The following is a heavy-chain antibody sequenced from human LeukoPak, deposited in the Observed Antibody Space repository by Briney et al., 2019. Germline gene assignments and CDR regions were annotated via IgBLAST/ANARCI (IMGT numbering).Heavy chain of an antibody. J-gene: IGHJ3*02. Sequence: GRSLRLSCAASGFTFSSYSMNWVRQAPGKGLEWVSYISSSSTTKYYADSVKGRFTISRDNAKNSLYLQMNSLRAEDTAVCYCARDGGGDIVVAFAFDIWGQGTMVTVSS. V-gene: IGHV3-48*04. CDR2: ISSSSTTK. CDR3: ARDGGGDIVVAFAFDI. CDR1: GFTFSSYS. D-gene: IGHD2-15*01.